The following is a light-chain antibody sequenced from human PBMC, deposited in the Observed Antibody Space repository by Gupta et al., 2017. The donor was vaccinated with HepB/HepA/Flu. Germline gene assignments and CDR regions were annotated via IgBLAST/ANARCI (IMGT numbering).Light chain of an antibody. Sequence: QAVVTQEPSLTVSPGGTVTLTCGSSTGAVTSGHYPSWFQQKPGQAPRTRIYDTSNKHSWTPARFSGSLLGGKAALTLSGAQPEDEAEYYCLLSYSGARVFGGGTELTVL. V-gene: IGLV7-46*01. CDR2: DTS. J-gene: IGLJ3*02. CDR3: LLSYSGARV. CDR1: TGAVTSGHY.